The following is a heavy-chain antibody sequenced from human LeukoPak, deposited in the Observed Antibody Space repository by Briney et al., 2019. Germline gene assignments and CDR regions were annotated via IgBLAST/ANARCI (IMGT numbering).Heavy chain of an antibody. Sequence: GGSLRLSCAASGFTVSSNYMSWVRQAPGKGLEWVSVIYSGGSTYYADSVKGRFTISRDSSKNTLYLQMNSLRAEDTAVYYCAREPLTAMGSWGQGTLVTVSS. CDR2: IYSGGST. CDR3: AREPLTAMGS. D-gene: IGHD5-18*01. CDR1: GFTVSSNY. V-gene: IGHV3-66*01. J-gene: IGHJ5*02.